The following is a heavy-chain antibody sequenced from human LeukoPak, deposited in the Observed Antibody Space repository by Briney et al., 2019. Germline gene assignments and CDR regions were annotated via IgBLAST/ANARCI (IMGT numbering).Heavy chain of an antibody. CDR1: RYSFTGYY. V-gene: IGHV1-2*02. J-gene: IGHJ6*03. CDR2: INVDSGGT. Sequence: ASVKVSCKASRYSFTGYYMHWVRLAPGQGLEWMGWINVDSGGTKYAEKFQGRVTMTRDTSIITAYMELSRLRSDDTAVYYCARDEGYYNYMDVWGKGTTVSVSS. CDR3: ARDEGYYNYMDV.